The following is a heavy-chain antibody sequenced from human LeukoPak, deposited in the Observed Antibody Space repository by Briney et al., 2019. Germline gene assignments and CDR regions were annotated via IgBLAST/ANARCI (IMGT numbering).Heavy chain of an antibody. J-gene: IGHJ4*02. CDR3: ARDSDAFGCSDY. V-gene: IGHV3-48*01. D-gene: IGHD3-10*01. Sequence: GGSLRLSCAASGFTFSSYSMSWVRQAPGKGLEWVSYISSSSSTIYYADSVKGRFTISRDNAKNLPYLQMNSLRAEYTAVYYCARDSDAFGCSDYWGQGTLVTVSS. CDR1: GFTFSSYS. CDR2: ISSSSSTI.